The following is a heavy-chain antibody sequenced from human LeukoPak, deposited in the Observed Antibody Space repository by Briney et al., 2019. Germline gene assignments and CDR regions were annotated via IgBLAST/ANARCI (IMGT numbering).Heavy chain of an antibody. J-gene: IGHJ3*02. Sequence: ASVKVSCKASGYSFTPYGITWVRQAPGQGLEWMGWISVYNGNTNYAPKLQDRVTLTTDTSTSTAYMELRSLRSDDTAVYYCARDRTVRTFDIWGQGTMVTVSS. CDR3: ARDRTVRTFDI. CDR2: ISVYNGNT. D-gene: IGHD4-11*01. V-gene: IGHV1-18*01. CDR1: GYSFTPYG.